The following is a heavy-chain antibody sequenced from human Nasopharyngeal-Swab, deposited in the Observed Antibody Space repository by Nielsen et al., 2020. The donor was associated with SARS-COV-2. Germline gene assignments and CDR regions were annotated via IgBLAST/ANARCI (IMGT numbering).Heavy chain of an antibody. CDR2: ITQGGSEK. D-gene: IGHD6-13*01. V-gene: IGHV3-7*01. CDR1: GFTFSNYW. CDR3: ARDAISSTWYVGGWSSDALRYYYGMDV. J-gene: IGHJ6*02. Sequence: GGSLRLSCATSGFTFSNYWMSWVRLAPGRGLEWVADITQGGSEKYYVDSVKGRFTISRDNARNSLSLQLNSLRAEDTAVYYCARDAISSTWYVGGWSSDALRYYYGMDVWGHGTTVTVSS.